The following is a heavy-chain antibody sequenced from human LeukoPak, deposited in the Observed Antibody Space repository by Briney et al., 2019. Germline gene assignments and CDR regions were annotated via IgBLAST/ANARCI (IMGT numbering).Heavy chain of an antibody. CDR3: ARPSKRYSGSYPYFDY. V-gene: IGHV3-74*01. D-gene: IGHD1-26*01. J-gene: IGHJ4*02. CDR1: GFTFSSYW. CDR2: INSDGSST. Sequence: PGGSLRLPCAASGFTFSSYWMHWVRQAPGKGLVWVSRINSDGSSTSYADSVKGRFTISRDNAKNTLYLQMNSLRAEDTAVYYCARPSKRYSGSYPYFDYWGQGTLVTVSS.